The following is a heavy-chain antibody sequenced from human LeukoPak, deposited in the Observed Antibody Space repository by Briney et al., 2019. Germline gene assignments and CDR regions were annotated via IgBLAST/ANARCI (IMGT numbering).Heavy chain of an antibody. CDR3: ARVALYDGSEEDTYYFDY. J-gene: IGHJ4*02. CDR1: GGSFSGYY. V-gene: IGHV4-34*01. D-gene: IGHD3-16*01. Sequence: SETLSLTCAVYGGSFSGYYWSWIRQPPGKGLEWIGEINHSGSTNYNPSLKSRVTISVDTSKNQFSLKLSSVTAADTAVYYCARVALYDGSEEDTYYFDYWGQGTLVTVSS. CDR2: INHSGST.